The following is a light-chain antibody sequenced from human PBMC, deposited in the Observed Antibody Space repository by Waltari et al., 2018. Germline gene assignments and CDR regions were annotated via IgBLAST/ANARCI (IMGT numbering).Light chain of an antibody. J-gene: IGKJ1*01. CDR1: QDISNY. V-gene: IGKV1-33*01. Sequence: DIQMTQSPSSLSASVGARVTITCQASQDISNYLNWYQQKPGKAPNPLISAAFNLETGVPSRFSGGRSGTDFTFTITSLQPEDIATYHCQQYADLPWTFGQGTKVEIK. CDR3: QQYADLPWT. CDR2: AAF.